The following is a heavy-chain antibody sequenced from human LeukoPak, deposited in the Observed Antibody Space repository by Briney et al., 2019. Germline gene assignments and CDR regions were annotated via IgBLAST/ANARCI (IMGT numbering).Heavy chain of an antibody. CDR3: AREGGYCSSTSCSWSH. J-gene: IGHJ4*02. CDR1: GFTFSSYS. V-gene: IGHV3-21*01. D-gene: IGHD2-2*01. CDR2: ISSSSSYI. Sequence: GGSLRLSCAASGFTFSSYSMNWVRQAPGKGLEWVSSISSSSSYIYYADSVKGRFTISRDNAKNSLYLQMNSLRAEDTAVYYCAREGGYCSSTSCSWSHWGQGTLVTVSS.